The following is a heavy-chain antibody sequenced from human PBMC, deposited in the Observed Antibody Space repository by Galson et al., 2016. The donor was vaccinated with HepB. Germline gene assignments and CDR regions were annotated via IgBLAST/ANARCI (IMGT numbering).Heavy chain of an antibody. D-gene: IGHD5-24*01. J-gene: IGHJ4*03. Sequence: SLRLSCAASGFTFSSYWMHWVRQAPGKGLVWVSRINGDGSITDYADSVKGRFTISRDNVKNTLYLQMNSLRAADTAVYYCLRLSKRENFDYWAKGPRSSCPQ. CDR2: INGDGSIT. CDR1: GFTFSSYW. V-gene: IGHV3-74*01. CDR3: LRLSKRENFDY.